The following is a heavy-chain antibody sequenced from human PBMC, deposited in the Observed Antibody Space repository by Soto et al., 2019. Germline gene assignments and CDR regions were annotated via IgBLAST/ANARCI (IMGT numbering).Heavy chain of an antibody. D-gene: IGHD2-2*03. J-gene: IGHJ6*02. V-gene: IGHV3-30*18. CDR2: ISYDGSNK. Sequence: PGGSLRLSCAASGFTFSSYGMHWVRQAPGKGLEWVAVISYDGSNKYYADSVKGRFTISRDNSKNTLYLQMNSLRAEDTAVYYCAKDQLDIVVVPAAAPEVYYYYYGMDVWGQGTTVTVSS. CDR1: GFTFSSYG. CDR3: AKDQLDIVVVPAAAPEVYYYYYGMDV.